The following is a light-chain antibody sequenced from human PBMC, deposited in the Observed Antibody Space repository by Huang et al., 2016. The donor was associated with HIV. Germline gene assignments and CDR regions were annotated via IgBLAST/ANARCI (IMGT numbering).Light chain of an antibody. CDR3: QQYYKTPLT. Sequence: DIVMTQSPDALAVSLGERATITCKSSRSVFHSPNKNNYLAWYQQKPGQPPKMLLYWASAREAGVPDRFNGSGSGTDFTFTISSLQAEDVALYYCQQYYKTPLTFGGGTRVELK. CDR2: WAS. V-gene: IGKV4-1*01. CDR1: RSVFHSPNKNNY. J-gene: IGKJ4*01.